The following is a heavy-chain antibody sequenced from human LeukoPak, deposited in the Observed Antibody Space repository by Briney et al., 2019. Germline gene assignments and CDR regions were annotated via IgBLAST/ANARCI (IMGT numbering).Heavy chain of an antibody. CDR3: AKERIVGAKPPGY. V-gene: IGHV3-23*01. J-gene: IGHJ4*02. CDR1: GFTFSSYA. CDR2: ISGSGGGT. Sequence: PGGSVKLSCAASGFTFSSYAMNWVRQAPGKGLEWVSAISGSGGGTYYADSVKGRFTISRDNSKNTLYLQMNSLRAEDTAVYYCAKERIVGAKPPGYWGQGTLVTVSS. D-gene: IGHD1-26*01.